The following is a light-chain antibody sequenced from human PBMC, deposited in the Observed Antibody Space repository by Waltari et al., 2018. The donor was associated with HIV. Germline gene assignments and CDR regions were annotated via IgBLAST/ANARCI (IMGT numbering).Light chain of an antibody. CDR3: QQLESYTQIS. CDR2: AAS. CDR1: QGISSY. Sequence: DIQLTQSQSILSASVGDRVTITCRTSQGISSYLAWYQQKPGKAPKLLIYAASTLQSGVPSRFSGSGSGTEFTLTISSLQPEDFATYYCQQLESYTQISFGGGTKVGIK. J-gene: IGKJ4*01. V-gene: IGKV1-9*01.